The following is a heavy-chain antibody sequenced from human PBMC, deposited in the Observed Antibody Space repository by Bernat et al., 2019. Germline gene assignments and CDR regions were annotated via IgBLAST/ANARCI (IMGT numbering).Heavy chain of an antibody. CDR1: GGSVSSGSYY. V-gene: IGHV4-61*01. CDR3: ARDAYYYGSDP. Sequence: QVQLQESGPGLVKPSETLSLTCTVSGGSVSSGSYYWSWIRQPPGKGLEWIGYIYYSGSTNYNPSLKSRVTISVDTSKNQFSLKLGSVTAADTAVYYCARDAYYYGSDPWGQGTLVTVSS. J-gene: IGHJ5*02. CDR2: IYYSGST. D-gene: IGHD3-10*01.